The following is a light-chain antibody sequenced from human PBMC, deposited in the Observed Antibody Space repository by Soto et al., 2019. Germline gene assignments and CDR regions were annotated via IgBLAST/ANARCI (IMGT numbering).Light chain of an antibody. CDR2: DVS. CDR1: SSDVGGYNY. Sequence: QSALTQPRSVSGSPGQSVTISCTGTSSDVGGYNYVSWYQQHPGKAPKLMIYDVSKRPSGVADRFSGSKSGNTASLTISGVQADDEADYYCCSDAGSYTSMVFGGGTKVTVL. V-gene: IGLV2-11*01. CDR3: CSDAGSYTSMV. J-gene: IGLJ2*01.